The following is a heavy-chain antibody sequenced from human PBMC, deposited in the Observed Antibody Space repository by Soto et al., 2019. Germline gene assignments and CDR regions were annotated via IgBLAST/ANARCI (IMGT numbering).Heavy chain of an antibody. Sequence: DVQLVETGGGLIQPGGSLRLSCAASGFSVSSDYMNWVRQDPGKGLEWVSVIYRGGSTYYADSVRGRFTISRDNSENPLFPQMNSLRAEDTAVYYCARATEWNALDIWGQGTMVTVSS. CDR3: ARATEWNALDI. D-gene: IGHD3-3*01. J-gene: IGHJ3*02. V-gene: IGHV3-53*02. CDR1: GFSVSSDY. CDR2: IYRGGST.